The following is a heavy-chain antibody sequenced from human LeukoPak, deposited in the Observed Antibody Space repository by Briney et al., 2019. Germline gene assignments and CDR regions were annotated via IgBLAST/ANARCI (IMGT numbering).Heavy chain of an antibody. CDR3: ARDLELERNRWNYFEP. Sequence: SETLSLTCAVSGGSISPYYWSWIRQPPGKGLEWIGYIYYIGSTNYDPSLKSRVTISLDTPKNQFSLRLTSVTAADTSMYFCARDLELERNRWNYFEPWGQGTLVTVSS. V-gene: IGHV4-59*01. D-gene: IGHD1-1*01. J-gene: IGHJ4*02. CDR1: GGSISPYY. CDR2: IYYIGST.